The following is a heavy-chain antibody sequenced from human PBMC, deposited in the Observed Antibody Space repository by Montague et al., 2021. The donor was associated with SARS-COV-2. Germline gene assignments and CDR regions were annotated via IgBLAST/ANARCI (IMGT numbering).Heavy chain of an antibody. V-gene: IGHV4-39*01. CDR1: GGSITKSSFY. CDR3: ARLPFLADIVVVVPGPHF. J-gene: IGHJ4*02. Sequence: SETLSLTCTVSGGSITKSSFYWGWIRQPPGKVLEWIGTIYNSATTYYNSSLKSRVTISVDTSKNQFSLKLSSVTAADTAVYYCARLPFLADIVVVVPGPHFWGQGTLVTVSS. CDR2: IYNSATT. D-gene: IGHD2-15*01.